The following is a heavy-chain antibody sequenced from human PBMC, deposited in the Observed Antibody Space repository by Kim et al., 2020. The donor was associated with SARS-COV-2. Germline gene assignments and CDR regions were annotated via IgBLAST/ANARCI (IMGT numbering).Heavy chain of an antibody. CDR2: MSYDGGSI. CDR1: GFTFSSHG. D-gene: IGHD1-7*01. J-gene: IGHJ4*02. Sequence: GGSLRLSCVASGFTFSSHGMHWLRQVPGKGLEWVAVMSYDGGSISYADSVKGRFTISRDNAKNTLYLQMNTLRAEDTAVYYCAKVSVPNWYSGYFDYWGQGTLVTVSS. V-gene: IGHV3-30*18. CDR3: AKVSVPNWYSGYFDY.